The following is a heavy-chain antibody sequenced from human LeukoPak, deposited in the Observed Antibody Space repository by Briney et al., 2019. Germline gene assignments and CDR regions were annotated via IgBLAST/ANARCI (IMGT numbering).Heavy chain of an antibody. CDR2: IYYSGST. CDR1: GGSISSTSYY. Sequence: PSETLSLTCTVSGGSISSTSYYWGWIRQPPGKGLEWIASIYYSGSTNYRPSLKSRVTISVDTPKNQISLKLSSVTAADTAVYYCARQDIVDTASPIAYWGRGTLVTVSS. CDR3: ARQDIVDTASPIAY. V-gene: IGHV4-39*01. D-gene: IGHD5-12*01. J-gene: IGHJ4*02.